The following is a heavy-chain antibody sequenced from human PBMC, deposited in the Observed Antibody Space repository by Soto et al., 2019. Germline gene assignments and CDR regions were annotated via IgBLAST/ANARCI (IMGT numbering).Heavy chain of an antibody. CDR3: ARGQITMVRGVIIKFDY. J-gene: IGHJ4*02. D-gene: IGHD3-10*01. Sequence: ASVKVSCKASGYTFTSYGISWVRQAPGQGLEWMGWISAYNGNTNYAQKLQGRVTMTTDTSTSTAYMELRSLRSDDTAVYYCARGQITMVRGVIIKFDYWGQGTLVTVSS. CDR2: ISAYNGNT. V-gene: IGHV1-18*01. CDR1: GYTFTSYG.